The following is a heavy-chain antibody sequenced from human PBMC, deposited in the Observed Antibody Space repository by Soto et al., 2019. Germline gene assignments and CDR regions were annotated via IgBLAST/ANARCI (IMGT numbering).Heavy chain of an antibody. CDR3: ARAGEYQLLFGLPTENWFDP. CDR2: IYYSGST. J-gene: IGHJ5*02. Sequence: SETLSLTCTVSGGSISSGGYYWSWIRQHPGKGLEWLGYIYYSGSTYYNPSLKSRVTISVDTSKNQFSLKLSSVTAADTAVYYCARAGEYQLLFGLPTENWFDPWGQGTLVTVSS. V-gene: IGHV4-31*03. D-gene: IGHD2-2*01. CDR1: GGSISSGGYY.